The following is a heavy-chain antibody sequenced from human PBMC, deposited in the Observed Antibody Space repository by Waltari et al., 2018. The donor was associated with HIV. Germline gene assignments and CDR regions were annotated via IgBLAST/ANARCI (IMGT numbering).Heavy chain of an antibody. J-gene: IGHJ5*02. Sequence: QVQLQQWGTRLLKPSETLSLTCAVYVESFRGFHWPWTRQSPGQGLEWIGDINHSGVTNYNPSLKSRVAISADASKNQFSLGLSSVTAADTAVYYCARRDDGLRFNYNGNWFDPWGQGTLVTVS. CDR2: INHSGVT. D-gene: IGHD1-1*01. CDR3: ARRDDGLRFNYNGNWFDP. CDR1: VESFRGFH. V-gene: IGHV4-34*01.